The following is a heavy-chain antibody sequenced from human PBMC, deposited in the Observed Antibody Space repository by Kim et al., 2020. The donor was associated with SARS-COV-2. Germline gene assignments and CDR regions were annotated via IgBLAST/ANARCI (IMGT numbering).Heavy chain of an antibody. V-gene: IGHV3-74*01. Sequence: GGSLRLSCAASGFTFSSYWMHWVRQAPGKGLVWVSRINSDGSSTSYADSVKGRLTISRDNAKNTLYLQMNSLRAEDTAVYYCARDAWPDYYGSGKDYGMDVWGQGTTVTVSS. CDR3: ARDAWPDYYGSGKDYGMDV. J-gene: IGHJ6*02. CDR1: GFTFSSYW. D-gene: IGHD3-10*01. CDR2: INSDGSST.